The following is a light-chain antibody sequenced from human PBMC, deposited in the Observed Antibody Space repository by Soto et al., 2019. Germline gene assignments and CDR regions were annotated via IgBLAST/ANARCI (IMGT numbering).Light chain of an antibody. V-gene: IGKV1-27*01. CDR1: QVISNY. CDR2: AAS. Sequence: DIQMTQSPSSLSASVGDRVTITCRASQVISNYLAWYQQKPGKVPKLLIYAASTLHSGVPSRFSGSGSGTDFTLTISSLQPEDVATYYCQKYNSAPLTFGPGTKVDIK. CDR3: QKYNSAPLT. J-gene: IGKJ3*01.